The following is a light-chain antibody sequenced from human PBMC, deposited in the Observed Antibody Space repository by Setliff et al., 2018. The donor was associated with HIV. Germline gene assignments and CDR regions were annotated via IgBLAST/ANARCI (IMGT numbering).Light chain of an antibody. Sequence: QSVLTQPPSVSGAPGQRVTISCTGSSSNIGAGYDVHWYQQVPGTAPKLLIYGNDNRPSGVPDRFSGSKSGTSASLAITGLQAEDEAEYYCHSYDSSGSGVFGGGTKV. V-gene: IGLV1-40*01. CDR1: SSNIGAGYD. CDR3: HSYDSSGSGV. CDR2: GND. J-gene: IGLJ3*02.